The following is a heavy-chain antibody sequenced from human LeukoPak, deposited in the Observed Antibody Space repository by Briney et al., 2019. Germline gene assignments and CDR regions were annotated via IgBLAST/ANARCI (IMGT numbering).Heavy chain of an antibody. CDR3: ARVLLLPAATNNWFDP. V-gene: IGHV4-39*07. D-gene: IGHD2-2*01. Sequence: SETLSLTCTVSGGSISSSSYYWGWIRQPPGKGLEWIGSIYYSGSTYYNPSLKSRVIISVDTSKNQFSLKLSSVTAADTAVYYCARVLLLPAATNNWFDPWGQGTLVTVSS. J-gene: IGHJ5*02. CDR1: GGSISSSSYY. CDR2: IYYSGST.